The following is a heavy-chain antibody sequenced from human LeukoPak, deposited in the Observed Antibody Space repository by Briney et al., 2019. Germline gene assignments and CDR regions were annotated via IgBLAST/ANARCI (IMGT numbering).Heavy chain of an antibody. CDR1: GYTFTSYD. CDR3: ARAGYGENWFDP. CDR2: MNPNSGNT. J-gene: IGHJ5*02. V-gene: IGHV1-8*01. Sequence: ASVKVSCNASGYTFTSYDINWVRQATGQGLEWMGWMNPNSGNTGYAQKFQGRVTMTRNTSISTAYMELSSLRSEDTAVYYCARAGYGENWFDPWGQGTLVTVSS. D-gene: IGHD4-17*01.